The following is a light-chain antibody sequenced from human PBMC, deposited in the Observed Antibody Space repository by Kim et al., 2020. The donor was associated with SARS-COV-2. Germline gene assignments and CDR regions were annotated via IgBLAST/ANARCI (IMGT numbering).Light chain of an antibody. CDR1: QSVSSNY. CDR3: QQYGGSPMT. CDR2: GAS. Sequence: EIVLTQSPGTLSLSPGEGATLSCRASQSVSSNYLAWYQQKPGQAPRLLIYGASSRATGIPDRFSGSGSGTDFTLTISRLEPEDFAVYYCQQYGGSPMTFGQGTKLEI. V-gene: IGKV3-20*01. J-gene: IGKJ1*01.